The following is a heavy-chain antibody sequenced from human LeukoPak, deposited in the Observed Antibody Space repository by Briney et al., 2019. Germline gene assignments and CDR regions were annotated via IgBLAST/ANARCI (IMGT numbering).Heavy chain of an antibody. V-gene: IGHV3-23*01. Sequence: GGSLRLSCAASGYTFSSYAMHWVRQAPGKGLEWVSAISGSGGSTYYADSVKGRFTISRDNSKNTLYLQMNSLRAEDTAVYYCAKDGSFNGPNWFDPWGQGTLVTVSS. CDR2: ISGSGGST. D-gene: IGHD2-2*03. J-gene: IGHJ5*02. CDR3: AKDGSFNGPNWFDP. CDR1: GYTFSSYA.